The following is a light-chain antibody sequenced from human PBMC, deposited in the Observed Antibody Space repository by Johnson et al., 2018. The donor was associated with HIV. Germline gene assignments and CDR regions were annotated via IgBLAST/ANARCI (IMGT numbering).Light chain of an antibody. Sequence: QSVLTQPPSVSAAPGQKVTISCSGSSSNIGNNYVSWYQQLPGTAPKLLIYDNNKRPSGIPDRFSGSKSGTSATLGITGLQTGDEADYYCGTWVSSWSAPYVFGTGTTVTV. CDR2: DNN. V-gene: IGLV1-51*01. J-gene: IGLJ1*01. CDR3: GTWVSSWSAPYV. CDR1: SSNIGNNY.